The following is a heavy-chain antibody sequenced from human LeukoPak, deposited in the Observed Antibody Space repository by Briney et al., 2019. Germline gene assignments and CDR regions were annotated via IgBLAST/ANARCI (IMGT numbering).Heavy chain of an antibody. J-gene: IGHJ6*02. CDR1: GGSFSGYY. Sequence: SETLSLTCAVYGGSFSGYYWSWIRQPPGKGLEWIGYIYYSGSTNYNPSLKSRVTISVDTSKNQFSLKLSSVTAADTAVYYCARRYYYGMDVWGQGTTVTVSS. CDR3: ARRYYYGMDV. CDR2: IYYSGST. V-gene: IGHV4-59*08.